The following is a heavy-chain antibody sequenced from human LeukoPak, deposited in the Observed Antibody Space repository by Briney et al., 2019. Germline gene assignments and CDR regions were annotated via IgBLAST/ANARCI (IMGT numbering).Heavy chain of an antibody. J-gene: IGHJ4*02. D-gene: IGHD3-10*02. V-gene: IGHV3-43*01. CDR3: AKELDTMFFDY. Sequence: GGSLRLSCATSGFNFDRYTIHWARHAPGKGLEWVSLAGWAGGTTFYSDSVRGRFTISRDSGRKSVCLQMNSLTTDDTAFYFCAKELDTMFFDYWGQGALVTVSS. CDR1: GFNFDRYT. CDR2: AGWAGGTT.